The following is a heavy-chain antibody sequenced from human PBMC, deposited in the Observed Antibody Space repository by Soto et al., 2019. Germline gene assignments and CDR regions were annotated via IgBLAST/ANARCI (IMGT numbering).Heavy chain of an antibody. V-gene: IGHV4-61*08. CDR3: ARGFSSVSMDA. CDR1: GDSVSSGGYY. D-gene: IGHD6-19*01. Sequence: PSETLSLTCTFSGDSVSSGGYYWSCIRQPPGKGLEWIGYIYSSGSANYNPSLKSRVTISRDTSKNQISLKVASVTAADTAGYYCARGFSSVSMDAWGQGTTVTVSS. CDR2: IYSSGSA. J-gene: IGHJ6*02.